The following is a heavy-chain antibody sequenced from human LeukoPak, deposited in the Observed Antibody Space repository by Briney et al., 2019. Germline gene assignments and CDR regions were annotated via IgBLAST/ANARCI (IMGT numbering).Heavy chain of an antibody. CDR2: MNPNSGNA. J-gene: IGHJ2*01. D-gene: IGHD4-17*01. Sequence: ASVKVSCKASGYSFTTYDVNWVRQAPGRRLEWMGWMNPNSGNAGYAQSFQGRVTMARNSSISTSFMELRSLTSEDTALYFCVRRSYGDFNWYFDLWGRGTLVTVSS. CDR1: GYSFTTYD. V-gene: IGHV1-8*01. CDR3: VRRSYGDFNWYFDL.